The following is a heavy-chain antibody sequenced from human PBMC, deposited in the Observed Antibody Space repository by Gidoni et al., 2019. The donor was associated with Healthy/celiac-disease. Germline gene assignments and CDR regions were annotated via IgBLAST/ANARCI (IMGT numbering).Heavy chain of an antibody. D-gene: IGHD3-22*01. CDR3: ARGPKRDYYDSSGLDY. CDR2: IHHSGST. V-gene: IGHV4-34*01. J-gene: IGHJ4*02. Sequence: QVQLPQCAAGLFKPSETLSLTCPASGWSFSRYNWSWIRQPPGKGLEWIGEIHHSGSTNYNPSLKRRVTISVYTSKNQFSLKLSSVTAADTAVYYCARGPKRDYYDSSGLDYWGQGTLVTVSS. CDR1: GWSFSRYN.